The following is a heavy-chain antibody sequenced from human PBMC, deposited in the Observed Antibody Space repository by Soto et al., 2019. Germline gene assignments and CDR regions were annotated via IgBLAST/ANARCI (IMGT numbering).Heavy chain of an antibody. J-gene: IGHJ4*01. CDR1: GFTFSSYN. V-gene: IGHV3-21*01. CDR2: ISSSSTYI. D-gene: IGHD3-3*01. CDR3: ARDLWTY. Sequence: GGSLRLSCAASGFTFSSYNMNWVRQAPGKGLEWLSSISSSSTYIYYADSVKGRFTISRDNAKNSLYLQMNSLRAEDTAVYYCARDLWTYWGQGALVTVSS.